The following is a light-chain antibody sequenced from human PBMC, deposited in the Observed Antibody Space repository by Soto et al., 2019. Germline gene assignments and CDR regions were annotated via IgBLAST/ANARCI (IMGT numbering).Light chain of an antibody. CDR2: GAS. CDR3: QQSDSMPYT. CDR1: RSIRTY. V-gene: IGKV1-39*01. Sequence: DIQMTQSPSSLSASVGDRVSLTCRASRSIRTYLTWYQQKPGTAPTLLIYGASTLYGGVPSRFSGSGSGTEFTRTISGLQPEDFATYFCQQSDSMPYTFGQGTKVEI. J-gene: IGKJ2*01.